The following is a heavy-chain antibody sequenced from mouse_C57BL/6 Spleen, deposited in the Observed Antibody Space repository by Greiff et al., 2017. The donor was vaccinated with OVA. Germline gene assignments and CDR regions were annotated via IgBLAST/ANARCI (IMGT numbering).Heavy chain of an antibody. CDR3: ARSYDGYYYFDY. Sequence: QVQLQQSGPELVKPGASVKLSCKASGYTFTSYDITWVKQRPGQGLEWIGWIYPRAGSTKYHEKFKGKATLTVDTSSSTAYMELHSLTSEDSAVYFCARSYDGYYYFDYWGQGTTLTVSS. J-gene: IGHJ2*01. V-gene: IGHV1-85*01. CDR2: IYPRAGST. CDR1: GYTFTSYD. D-gene: IGHD2-3*01.